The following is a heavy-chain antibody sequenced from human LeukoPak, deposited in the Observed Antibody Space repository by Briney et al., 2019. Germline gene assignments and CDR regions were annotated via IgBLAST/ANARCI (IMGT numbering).Heavy chain of an antibody. Sequence: ASETLSLTCTVSGGSISSYYWSWIRQPAGKGLEWIGRIYTSGSTNYNPSLKSRVTMSVDTSKNQFSLKLSSVTAADTAVYHCAREGDTSARDAFDIWGQGTMVTVSS. CDR2: IYTSGST. J-gene: IGHJ3*02. V-gene: IGHV4-4*07. D-gene: IGHD3-16*01. CDR3: AREGDTSARDAFDI. CDR1: GGSISSYY.